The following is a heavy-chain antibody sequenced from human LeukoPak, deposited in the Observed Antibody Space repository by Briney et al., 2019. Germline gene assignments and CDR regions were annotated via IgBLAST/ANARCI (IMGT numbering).Heavy chain of an antibody. CDR1: GFTFSGHW. J-gene: IGHJ4*02. CDR2: INQGGSNK. CDR3: TRDRSRAEDD. D-gene: IGHD1-14*01. V-gene: IGHV3-7*01. Sequence: GGSLRLSCAASGFTFSGHWMSWVRQAPGKGLEWVANINQGGSNKYYVDSVKGRFTISRDNANNLLYLQMNSLRGEDTAVYYCTRDRSRAEDDWGQGTLVTVSS.